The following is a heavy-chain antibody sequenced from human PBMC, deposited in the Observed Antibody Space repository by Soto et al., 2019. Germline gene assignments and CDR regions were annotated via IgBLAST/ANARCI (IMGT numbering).Heavy chain of an antibody. CDR3: ARDKSSVYSSGWYGFPYYFDY. CDR2: ISYDGSNK. D-gene: IGHD6-19*01. V-gene: IGHV3-30-3*01. Sequence: GGALRLSCAASGFTFSSYAMHWVRQAPGKGLEWVAVISYDGSNKYYADSVKGRFTISRDNSKNTLYLQMNSLRAEDTAVYYCARDKSSVYSSGWYGFPYYFDYWGQGTLVTVSS. J-gene: IGHJ4*02. CDR1: GFTFSSYA.